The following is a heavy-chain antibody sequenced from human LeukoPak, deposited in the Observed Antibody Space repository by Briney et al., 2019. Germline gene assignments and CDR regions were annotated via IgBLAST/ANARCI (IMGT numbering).Heavy chain of an antibody. V-gene: IGHV3-30*18. J-gene: IGHJ4*02. CDR3: AKYGSGSSALDY. Sequence: GRSLRLSCAASGFTFSSYGMHWVRQAPGKGPEWVAVISYDGSNKYYADSVKGRFTISRDNSKNTLYLQMNSLRAEDTAVYYCAKYGSGSSALDYWGQGTLVTVSS. D-gene: IGHD3-10*01. CDR2: ISYDGSNK. CDR1: GFTFSSYG.